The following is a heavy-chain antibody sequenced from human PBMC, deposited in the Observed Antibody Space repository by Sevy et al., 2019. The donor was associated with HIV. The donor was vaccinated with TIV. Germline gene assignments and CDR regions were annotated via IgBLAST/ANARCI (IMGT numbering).Heavy chain of an antibody. Sequence: GGSLRLSCAASGFTFSHYSMNWVRQAPGKGLEWVSYISSHGSTLYYADSVKGRFTISRDNAENSLYLQMNSLRDEDTAVYYCARDDSSGYYLNYFDPWGQGTLVTVSS. CDR3: ARDDSSGYYLNYFDP. V-gene: IGHV3-48*02. J-gene: IGHJ5*02. CDR1: GFTFSHYS. D-gene: IGHD3-22*01. CDR2: ISSHGSTL.